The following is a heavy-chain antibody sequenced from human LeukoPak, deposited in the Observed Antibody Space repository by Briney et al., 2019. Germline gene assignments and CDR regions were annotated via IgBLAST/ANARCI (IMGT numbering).Heavy chain of an antibody. CDR3: AREQWLRFDS. D-gene: IGHD5-12*01. CDR1: GFTFSSYG. J-gene: IGHJ4*02. CDR2: ISGSDFTT. Sequence: GGTLRLSCAASGFTFSSYGMSWVRQAPGKGLEWVSGISGSDFTTYYADSVKGRFTISGDNSKNTLFLQMDSLRAEDTAIYYCAREQWLRFDSWGQGTLVTVSS. V-gene: IGHV3-23*01.